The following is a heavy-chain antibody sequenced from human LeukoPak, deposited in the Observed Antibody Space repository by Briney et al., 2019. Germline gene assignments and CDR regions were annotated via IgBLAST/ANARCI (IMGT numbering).Heavy chain of an antibody. V-gene: IGHV1-2*02. CDR1: GYTFTAYY. Sequence: ASVKVSCKASGYTFTAYYIHWVRQAPGQGLEWMGWINPNNDGTNYAQKFQGRVTLTRATSISTAYMELSRLRSDDTAVYYCASRTWAAAYFQHWGQGALVTVSS. J-gene: IGHJ1*01. CDR3: ASRTWAAAYFQH. D-gene: IGHD1/OR15-1a*01. CDR2: INPNNDGT.